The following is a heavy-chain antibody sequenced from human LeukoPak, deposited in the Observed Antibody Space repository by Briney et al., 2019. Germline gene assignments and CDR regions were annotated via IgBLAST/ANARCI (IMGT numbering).Heavy chain of an antibody. J-gene: IGHJ6*03. CDR1: GYTLSELS. CDR2: FDPEDGES. D-gene: IGHD2/OR15-2a*01. V-gene: IGHV1-24*01. CDR3: AKGHCNTSSCYYYYMDV. Sequence: GASVKVSCKVSGYTLSELSMHWVRQAPAKGLQWMGVFDPEDGESIIAQKFQGRLTMTEDTSTDTAYMELSSLTSEDTAMYYCAKGHCNTSSCYYYYMDVWGKGTTVAVSS.